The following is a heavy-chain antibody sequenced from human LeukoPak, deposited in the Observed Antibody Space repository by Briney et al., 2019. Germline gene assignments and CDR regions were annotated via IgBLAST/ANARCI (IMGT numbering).Heavy chain of an antibody. CDR3: VRSRQTVGSAFDI. CDR1: GFTFSSYG. V-gene: IGHV3-7*01. D-gene: IGHD4-11*01. CDR2: IKEDGSEK. Sequence: GGSLRLSCAASGFTFSSYGMNWVRQAPGKGLEWVANIKEDGSEKYYVDSGKGRFTISRDNAGNSLYLQMNSLRAEDTAVYYCVRSRQTVGSAFDIWGQGTMVTVSS. J-gene: IGHJ3*02.